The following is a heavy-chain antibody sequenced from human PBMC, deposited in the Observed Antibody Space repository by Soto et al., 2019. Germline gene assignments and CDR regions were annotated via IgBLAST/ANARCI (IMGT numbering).Heavy chain of an antibody. CDR3: VRFLVDCSSTRCSEDF. Sequence: GASVKVSCKASGYAFTSHGISWVRQAPGPGLEWMGWISGYNGNTKYAQTFQGRVTLTTDTSTSTAYMELRSLRSDDTAVYYCVRFLVDCSSTRCSEDFWGQGSLVPVSS. D-gene: IGHD2-2*01. J-gene: IGHJ4*02. CDR1: GYAFTSHG. CDR2: ISGYNGNT. V-gene: IGHV1-18*01.